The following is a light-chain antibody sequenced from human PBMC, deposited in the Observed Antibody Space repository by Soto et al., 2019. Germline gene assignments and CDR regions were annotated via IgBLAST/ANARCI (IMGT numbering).Light chain of an antibody. V-gene: IGKV3-15*01. CDR2: GAS. CDR3: QRYNSWLWT. Sequence: EIVIPQFPATLSVSPGAGATLSCRAGQSVSSKLAWYQQKPGQAPRLLICGASTRATSIPARFSVSASGTEFTIIISSVQSEDAVVYDRQRYNSWLWTFGQGTKVEIK. CDR1: QSVSSK. J-gene: IGKJ1*01.